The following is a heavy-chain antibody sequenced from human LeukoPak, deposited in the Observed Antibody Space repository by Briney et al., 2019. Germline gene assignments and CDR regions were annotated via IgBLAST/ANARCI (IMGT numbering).Heavy chain of an antibody. J-gene: IGHJ4*02. V-gene: IGHV4-38-2*02. D-gene: IGHD4-23*01. CDR3: ARVPRGGNPYHFDY. CDR2: ISQSGST. CDR1: GYSISSGYD. Sequence: PSETLSLTCTVSGYSISSGYDWGWLRQPPGKGLEWIGSISQSGSTYYNPSLKSRVTISVDTSKNQFSLRLSSVTAAETAVYYCARVPRGGNPYHFDYWGQGTLVTVSS.